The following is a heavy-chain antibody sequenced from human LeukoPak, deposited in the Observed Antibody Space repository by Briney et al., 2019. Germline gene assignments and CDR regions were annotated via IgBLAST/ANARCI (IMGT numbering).Heavy chain of an antibody. CDR1: GYTFTCYH. CDR3: ARDRTGAWFDP. CDR2: INPNSGGT. Sequence: ASVNVSCKASGYTFTCYHIHWVRQAPGQGLEWMGWINPNSGGTNYAQKFQGRVTMTRDTSINTAYMELSRLRSDDTAVYYCARDRTGAWFDPWGQGTLVTVSS. V-gene: IGHV1-2*02. D-gene: IGHD7-27*01. J-gene: IGHJ5*02.